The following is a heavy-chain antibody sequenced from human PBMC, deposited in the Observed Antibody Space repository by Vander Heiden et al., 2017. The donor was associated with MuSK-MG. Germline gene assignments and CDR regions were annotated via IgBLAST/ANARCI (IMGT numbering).Heavy chain of an antibody. V-gene: IGHV7-4-1*02. J-gene: IGHJ2*01. Sequence: QVQLVQSGSELKKPGASVKVSCKASGYTFTSYAMNWVRQAPGQGLEWMGWINTNTGNPTYAHGVTGRFVFSLDTSVSTAYLQISRIKPEDTAVYYYAIFDPRIFFWYYDLWGRGTLVTVSS. D-gene: IGHD2-15*01. CDR1: GYTFTSYA. CDR3: AIFDPRIFFWYYDL. CDR2: INTNTGNP.